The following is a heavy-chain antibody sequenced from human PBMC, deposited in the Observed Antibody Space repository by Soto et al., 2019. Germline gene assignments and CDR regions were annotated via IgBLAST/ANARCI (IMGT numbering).Heavy chain of an antibody. Sequence: SETLSLTCTVSGGSISSGGYYWSWIRQHPGKGLEWIGYIYYSGSTYYNPSLKSRVTISVDTSKNQFSLKLSSVTAADTAVYYCARDLQEYYDSSGNPRWAFDIWGQGTMVTVSS. CDR1: GGSISSGGYY. V-gene: IGHV4-31*03. CDR3: ARDLQEYYDSSGNPRWAFDI. J-gene: IGHJ3*02. D-gene: IGHD3-22*01. CDR2: IYYSGST.